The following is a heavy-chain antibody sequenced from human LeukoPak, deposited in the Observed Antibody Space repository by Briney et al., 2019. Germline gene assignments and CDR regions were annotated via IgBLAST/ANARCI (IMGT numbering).Heavy chain of an antibody. Sequence: GGSLRLSCAASGFTFSSYSMNWVRQAPGKGLEWVSSISSSSSYIYYADSVKGRFTISRDNAKNSLYLQMNSLRAEDTAVYYCARDTDSSGWYYFDYWGQGTLVTVSS. V-gene: IGHV3-21*01. CDR3: ARDTDSSGWYYFDY. J-gene: IGHJ4*02. CDR2: ISSSSSYI. D-gene: IGHD6-19*01. CDR1: GFTFSSYS.